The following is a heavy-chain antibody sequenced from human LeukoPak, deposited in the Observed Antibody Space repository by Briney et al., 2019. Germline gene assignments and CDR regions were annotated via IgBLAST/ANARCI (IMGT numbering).Heavy chain of an antibody. CDR3: AGPKTGWSTTPFDY. CDR2: ISSSGSTI. Sequence: GGSLRLSCAASGFTFSDYYMSWIRQATGKGLEWVSYISSSGSTIYYADSVKGRFTISRDNAKNSLYLQMNSLRAEDTAVYYCAGPKTGWSTTPFDYWGQGTLVTVSS. CDR1: GFTFSDYY. V-gene: IGHV3-11*04. D-gene: IGHD2-15*01. J-gene: IGHJ4*02.